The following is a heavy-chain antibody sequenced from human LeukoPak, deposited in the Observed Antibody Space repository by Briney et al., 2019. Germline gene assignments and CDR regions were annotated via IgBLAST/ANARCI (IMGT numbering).Heavy chain of an antibody. Sequence: PSETLSLTCTVSRGSVNSNSYYWGWIRQPPGKGLEWIGTIYYSGNAYYNPSLESRVTISVVTSKNQFSLKLTSVTAADTAVYYCARDHEVSSSSFDYWGQGTLVTVSS. J-gene: IGHJ4*02. CDR1: RGSVNSNSYY. CDR2: IYYSGNA. D-gene: IGHD6-6*01. CDR3: ARDHEVSSSSFDY. V-gene: IGHV4-39*07.